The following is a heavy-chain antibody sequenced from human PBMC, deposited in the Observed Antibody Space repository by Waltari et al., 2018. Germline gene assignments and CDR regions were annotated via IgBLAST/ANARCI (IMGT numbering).Heavy chain of an antibody. D-gene: IGHD4-17*01. V-gene: IGHV3-30*04. CDR3: ARVLNDYGDYVGAFDI. J-gene: IGHJ3*02. CDR2: ISYDGRNK. Sequence: QVQLVDSGVCVVQPGRSLRPSCSASGFTFGTYAMPWVRQAPCKGLEWVAVISYDGRNKYYADSVKGRFTISRDNSKNTLYLQMNSLRAEDTAVYYCARVLNDYGDYVGAFDIWGQGTMVTVSS. CDR1: GFTFGTYA.